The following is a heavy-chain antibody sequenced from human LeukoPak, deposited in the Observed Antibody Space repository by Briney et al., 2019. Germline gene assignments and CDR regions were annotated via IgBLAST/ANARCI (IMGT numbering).Heavy chain of an antibody. CDR2: ISSSSSYI. D-gene: IGHD7-27*01. Sequence: PGGSLRLSCAASGFTFSSYAMSWVRQAPGKGLEWVSSISSSSSYIYYADSVKGRFTISGDNAKNSLYLQMNSLGAEDTAVYYCASPGTGETAYWGRGTLVTVSS. V-gene: IGHV3-21*01. CDR1: GFTFSSYA. J-gene: IGHJ4*02. CDR3: ASPGTGETAY.